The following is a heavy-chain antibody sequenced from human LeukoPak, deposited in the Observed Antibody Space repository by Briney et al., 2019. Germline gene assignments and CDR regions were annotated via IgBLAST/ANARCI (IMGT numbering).Heavy chain of an antibody. Sequence: ASVKVSCKAPGYTFTSYYMHWVRQAPGQGLEWMGIINPSGGSTSYAQKFQGRVTMTRDTSTSTVYMELSSLRSEDTAVYYCARDPADYDFWSGPNFDPWGQGTLVTVSS. CDR3: ARDPADYDFWSGPNFDP. D-gene: IGHD3-3*01. CDR1: GYTFTSYY. V-gene: IGHV1-46*01. CDR2: INPSGGST. J-gene: IGHJ5*02.